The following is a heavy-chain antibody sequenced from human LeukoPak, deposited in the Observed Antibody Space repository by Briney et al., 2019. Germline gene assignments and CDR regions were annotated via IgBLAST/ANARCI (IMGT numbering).Heavy chain of an antibody. V-gene: IGHV6-1*01. D-gene: IGHD6-13*01. J-gene: IGHJ4*02. Sequence: SQTLSLTCAISGDSVSSNSAALNWIRQSPSRGFEWLGRTYYRSKWYNDYAVSVKSRITINPDTSKNQFSLQLNPVTPEDTAVYYCAREWQQLGLNDYWGQGTLVTVSS. CDR1: GDSVSSNSAA. CDR2: TYYRSKWYN. CDR3: AREWQQLGLNDY.